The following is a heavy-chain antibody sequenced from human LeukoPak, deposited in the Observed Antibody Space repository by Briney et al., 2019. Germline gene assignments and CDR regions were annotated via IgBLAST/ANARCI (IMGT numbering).Heavy chain of an antibody. Sequence: KPSETLSLTCAVYGGSFSGYYWSWIRQPPGKGLEWIGEINHSGSTNYNPSLKSRATISVDTSKNQFSLKLSSVTAADTAVYYCAGGLYSGSYYSVDYWGQGTLVTVSS. CDR3: AGGLYSGSYYSVDY. D-gene: IGHD1-26*01. J-gene: IGHJ4*02. CDR2: INHSGST. CDR1: GGSFSGYY. V-gene: IGHV4-34*01.